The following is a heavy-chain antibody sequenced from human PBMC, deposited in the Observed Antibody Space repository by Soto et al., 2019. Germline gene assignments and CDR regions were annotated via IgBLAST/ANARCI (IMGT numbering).Heavy chain of an antibody. J-gene: IGHJ4*02. Sequence: ASVKVSCKASGYTFTSYDINWVRQATGQGLEWMGWMNPNSGNTGYAQKFQGRVTMTRNTSISTAYMELSSLRSEDTAVYYCARVSIEYNWNYATFDYWGQGTLVTVSS. D-gene: IGHD1-7*01. CDR1: GYTFTSYD. CDR3: ARVSIEYNWNYATFDY. CDR2: MNPNSGNT. V-gene: IGHV1-8*01.